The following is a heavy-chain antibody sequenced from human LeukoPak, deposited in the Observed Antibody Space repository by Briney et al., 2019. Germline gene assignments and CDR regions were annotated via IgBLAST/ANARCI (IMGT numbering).Heavy chain of an antibody. Sequence: GGSLRLSCAASGFTFSSYWMHWVRQAPGKGLVWVSRINSDGSSTSYADSVKGRFTISRDNAKNTLYLQMNSLRAEDTAVYYCARVSVYYDSSGSHDYWGQGTLITVSS. CDR3: ARVSVYYDSSGSHDY. J-gene: IGHJ4*02. CDR1: GFTFSSYW. D-gene: IGHD3-22*01. V-gene: IGHV3-74*01. CDR2: INSDGSST.